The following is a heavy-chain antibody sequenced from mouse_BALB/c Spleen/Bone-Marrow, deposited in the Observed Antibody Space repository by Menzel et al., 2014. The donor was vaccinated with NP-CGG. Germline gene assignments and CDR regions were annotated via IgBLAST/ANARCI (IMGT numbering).Heavy chain of an antibody. V-gene: IGHV1S81*02. J-gene: IGHJ2*01. CDR2: INPSNGRT. Sequence: VQLQQSGAELVKPGASVKLSCTASGYTFTSYWMHWVKQRPGQGLEWIGEINPSNGRTNYNEKFKSKATLTVDKSSSTVHMHLSSPASEDAEFYCCARTDFDYWGQGTTLTVSS. CDR3: ARTDFDY. CDR1: GYTFTSYW.